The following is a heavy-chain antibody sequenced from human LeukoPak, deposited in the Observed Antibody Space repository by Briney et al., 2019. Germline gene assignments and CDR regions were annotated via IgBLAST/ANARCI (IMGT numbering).Heavy chain of an antibody. D-gene: IGHD3-22*01. V-gene: IGHV4-31*03. Sequence: SQTLSLTCTVSGGSISSGGYYWSWIRQHPGKGLEWIGYIYYSGSTYYNPSLKGRVTISVDTSKSQFSLKLSSVTAADTAVYYCAKVGQYYYDSSGYYYNWFDPWGQGTLVTVSS. J-gene: IGHJ5*02. CDR3: AKVGQYYYDSSGYYYNWFDP. CDR1: GGSISSGGYY. CDR2: IYYSGST.